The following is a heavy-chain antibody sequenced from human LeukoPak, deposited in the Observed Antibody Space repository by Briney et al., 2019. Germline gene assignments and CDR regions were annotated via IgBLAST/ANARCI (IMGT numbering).Heavy chain of an antibody. J-gene: IGHJ6*02. CDR3: ARGGGLDV. D-gene: IGHD3-16*01. Sequence: GGPLRLSCAASGFTFSSYWKNWARQAPGKGLEWVASINHNGNVNYYVDSVKGRFTISRDNAKNSLYLQMSNLRAEDTAVYFCARGGGLDVWGQGATATVSS. CDR1: GFTFSSYW. CDR2: INHNGNVN. V-gene: IGHV3-7*03.